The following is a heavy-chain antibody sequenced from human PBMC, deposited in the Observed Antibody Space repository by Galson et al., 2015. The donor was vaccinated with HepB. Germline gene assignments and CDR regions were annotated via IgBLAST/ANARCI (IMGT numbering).Heavy chain of an antibody. D-gene: IGHD4-17*01. J-gene: IGHJ4*02. V-gene: IGHV4-31*03. CDR1: GGSISSGGYY. Sequence: TLSLTCTVSGGSISSGGYYWSWIRQHPGKNLEWIGYIYYSGSTYYNPSLKSRVTISVDTSKNQFSLKLSSVTAADTAVYYCASTPGDYPHRLDYWGQRILVTVSS. CDR2: IYYSGST. CDR3: ASTPGDYPHRLDY.